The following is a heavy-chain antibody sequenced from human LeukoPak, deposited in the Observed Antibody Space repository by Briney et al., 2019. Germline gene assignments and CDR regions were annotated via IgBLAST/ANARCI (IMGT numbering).Heavy chain of an antibody. CDR3: ARVLPLSGWAIDY. D-gene: IGHD6-19*01. V-gene: IGHV4-59*01. CDR2: IYYSGST. Sequence: PSQTLSLTCTVSGGFISSYYWSWIRQPPGKGLEWIGYIYYSGSTNYNPSLKSRVTISVDTSKNQFSLKLSSVTAADTAVYYCARVLPLSGWAIDYWGQGTLVTVSS. J-gene: IGHJ4*02. CDR1: GGFISSYY.